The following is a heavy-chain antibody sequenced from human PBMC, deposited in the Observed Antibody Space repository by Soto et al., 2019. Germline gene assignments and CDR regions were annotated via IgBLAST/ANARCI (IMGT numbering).Heavy chain of an antibody. V-gene: IGHV3-30-3*01. Sequence: QVQLVESGGGVVQPGRSLRLSCAASGFTFSSYAMHWVRQAPGKGLEWVAGISYDGSNKYYADSVKGRFTISRDNSKNTLYVPMNSLRAEDTTVYYGERDMIVLGATGLSYYYGMDVWGQGTTVTVSS. D-gene: IGHD1-26*01. CDR2: ISYDGSNK. CDR3: ERDMIVLGATGLSYYYGMDV. CDR1: GFTFSSYA. J-gene: IGHJ6*02.